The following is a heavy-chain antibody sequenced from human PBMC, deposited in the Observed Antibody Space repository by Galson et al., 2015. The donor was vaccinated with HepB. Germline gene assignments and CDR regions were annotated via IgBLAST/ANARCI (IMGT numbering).Heavy chain of an antibody. V-gene: IGHV3-23*01. Sequence: CLRLSCAASGFTFSSYAMSWARQAPGKGLEWVSAISGSGTRRDYADSVRGRFTISRDKSTNTLSLQMNSLRVEDTAVYYCAKGPSDYVWGSSRNWFDPWGQGTLVTVSS. CDR2: ISGSGTRR. D-gene: IGHD3-16*02. CDR3: AKGPSDYVWGSSRNWFDP. CDR1: GFTFSSYA. J-gene: IGHJ5*02.